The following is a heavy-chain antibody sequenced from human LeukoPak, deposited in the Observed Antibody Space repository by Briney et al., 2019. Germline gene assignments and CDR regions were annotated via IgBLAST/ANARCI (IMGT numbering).Heavy chain of an antibody. CDR3: ARARRWLQLGAFDI. J-gene: IGHJ3*02. D-gene: IGHD5-24*01. CDR1: GFTFSSYS. V-gene: IGHV3-48*01. Sequence: GGSLRLSCAASGFTFSSYSMNWVRQAPGKGLEWVSYISSSSSTIYYADSVKGRFTISRDNAKNSLYLQMNSLRAEDTAVYYCARARRWLQLGAFDIWGQGTMVTVSS. CDR2: ISSSSSTI.